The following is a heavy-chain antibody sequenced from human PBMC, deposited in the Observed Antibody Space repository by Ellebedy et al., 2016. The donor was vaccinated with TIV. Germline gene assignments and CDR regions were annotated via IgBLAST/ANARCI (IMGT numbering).Heavy chain of an antibody. Sequence: GESLKISCVDSGITFSNHWMHWVRQAPGKGLVWVSRLNTIGSSTSYADSVKGRFTISRDNARHTLVLQMNSLRAEDTAVYYCARGRIASGGTPDYFDYWGPGTLVTVSS. CDR1: GITFSNHW. CDR2: LNTIGSST. D-gene: IGHD6-13*01. V-gene: IGHV3-74*01. CDR3: ARGRIASGGTPDYFDY. J-gene: IGHJ4*02.